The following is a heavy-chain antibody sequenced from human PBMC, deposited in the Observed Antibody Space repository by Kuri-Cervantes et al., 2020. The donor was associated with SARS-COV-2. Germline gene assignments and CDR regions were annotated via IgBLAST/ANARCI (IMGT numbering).Heavy chain of an antibody. J-gene: IGHJ4*02. CDR3: AREYYDILTGHQLFDY. CDR2: VYYNGIT. CDR1: GGSISSGSFY. D-gene: IGHD3-9*01. Sequence: SETLSLTCTVSGGSISSGSFYWGWIRQPPGKGLEWIGNVYYNGITYYNPSLESRVSVSVDTSKNQFSLKLSSVTAADTAVYYCAREYYDILTGHQLFDYWGQGTLVTVSS. V-gene: IGHV4-39*07.